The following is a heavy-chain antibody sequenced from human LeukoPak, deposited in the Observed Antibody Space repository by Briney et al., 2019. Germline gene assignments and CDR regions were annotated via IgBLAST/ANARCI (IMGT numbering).Heavy chain of an antibody. Sequence: ASVKVSCKASGYTLTGNYMHWVRHTPGQGLEWMACINPISNGTLYAPKFQGRVTMTRDTSITTAYMELRRLRSDDTAVYYCSRQGTGDELDYWGQGTLVTVSS. J-gene: IGHJ4*02. V-gene: IGHV1-2*02. CDR1: GYTLTGNY. D-gene: IGHD7-27*01. CDR2: INPISNGT. CDR3: SRQGTGDELDY.